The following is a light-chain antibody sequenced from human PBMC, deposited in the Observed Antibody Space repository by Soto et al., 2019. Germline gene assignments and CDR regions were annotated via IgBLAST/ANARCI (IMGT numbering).Light chain of an antibody. Sequence: EIVLTQSPATLSLSPGERATLSCRASQSVSSYLVWYQQKPGQSPRLLIYDASNRATGIPARFSGSGSGTDFTLTISSREPEDFAVYYCHQRSNWPPLTFGGGTKVEIK. J-gene: IGKJ4*01. V-gene: IGKV3-11*01. CDR1: QSVSSY. CDR2: DAS. CDR3: HQRSNWPPLT.